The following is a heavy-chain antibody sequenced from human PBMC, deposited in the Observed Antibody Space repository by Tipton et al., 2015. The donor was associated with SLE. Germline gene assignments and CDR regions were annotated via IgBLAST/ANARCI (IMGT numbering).Heavy chain of an antibody. CDR3: ARSIVRGATNY. CDR1: GGSISSYY. V-gene: IGHV4-59*13. CDR2: IYYSGST. J-gene: IGHJ4*02. Sequence: TLSLTCTVSGGSISSYYWSWIRQPPGKGLEWIGYIYYSGSTNYNPSLKSRVTISVDTSKNQFSLKLSSVTAADTAVYYCARSIVRGATNYWGQGTLVTVSS. D-gene: IGHD1-26*01.